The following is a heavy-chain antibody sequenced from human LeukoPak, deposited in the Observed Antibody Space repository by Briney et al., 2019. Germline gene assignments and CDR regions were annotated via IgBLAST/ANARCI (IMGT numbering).Heavy chain of an antibody. V-gene: IGHV4-39*01. CDR3: ARHVPPPTNGMDY. D-gene: IGHD2-8*01. Sequence: SETLSLTCIVSSGSISGSSSYWGWIRQPPGEGLEWIASIYYTGSTYYNPSLQSRVTISVDTSKNQFSLKLTSLTAADTAVYYCARHVPPPTNGMDYWGQGTLVTVSS. CDR1: SGSISGSSSY. J-gene: IGHJ4*02. CDR2: IYYTGST.